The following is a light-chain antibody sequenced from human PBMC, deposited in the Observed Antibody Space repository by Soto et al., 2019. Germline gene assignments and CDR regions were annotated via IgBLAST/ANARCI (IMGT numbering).Light chain of an antibody. Sequence: DIQMTQSPSSVSASVGDRVTITCRTSQGISNWLAWYQQKPGKAPNLLIYGVSKLQSGVPSRFSGSGSGSNFTLTISSLQPEDFATYFCQQANSFPVTFGPGTKVDVK. J-gene: IGKJ3*01. V-gene: IGKV1D-12*01. CDR1: QGISNW. CDR3: QQANSFPVT. CDR2: GVS.